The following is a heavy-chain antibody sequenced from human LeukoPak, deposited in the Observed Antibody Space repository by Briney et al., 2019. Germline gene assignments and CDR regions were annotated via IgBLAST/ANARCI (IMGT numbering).Heavy chain of an antibody. D-gene: IGHD5-18*01. CDR2: IFYSGST. J-gene: IGHJ2*01. V-gene: IGHV4-39*07. Sequence: SETLSLTCTVSSGSISTSNYYWGWVRQPPGKALEWIGNIFYSGSTYYSPSLKSRVTISLDTSKNQFSLKLSSVTAADTAVYYCARRKRGYSYGPTWYFDLWGRGTLVTVSS. CDR3: ARRKRGYSYGPTWYFDL. CDR1: SGSISTSNYY.